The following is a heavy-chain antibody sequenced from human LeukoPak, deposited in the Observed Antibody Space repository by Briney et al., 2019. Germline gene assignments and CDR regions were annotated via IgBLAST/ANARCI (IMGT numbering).Heavy chain of an antibody. CDR1: GGSFSGYY. J-gene: IGHJ1*01. Sequence: SETLSLTCAVYGGSFSGYYWSWIRQPPGKGLEWIGEIKHSGSTNYNPSLKSRGTILVDPSKTQFSLKLSSVTAADTAVYYCARGHSPVTTKVSYFQHWGQGTLVTVSS. CDR2: IKHSGST. CDR3: ARGHSPVTTKVSYFQH. V-gene: IGHV4-34*01. D-gene: IGHD4-17*01.